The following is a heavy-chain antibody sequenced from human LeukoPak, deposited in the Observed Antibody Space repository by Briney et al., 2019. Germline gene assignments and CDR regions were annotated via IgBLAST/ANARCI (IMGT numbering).Heavy chain of an antibody. CDR2: IVPIFGTA. CDR1: GGTFSSYA. D-gene: IGHD5-18*01. J-gene: IGHJ4*02. Sequence: SVKVSCKASGGTFSSYAISWVRQAPGQGLEWIGGIVPIFGTANYAQKFQGRVTITSDESTSTAYMELSSLRSEDTAVYYCARHGYGYGQDDFDYWGQGTLVTVSS. V-gene: IGHV1-69*13. CDR3: ARHGYGYGQDDFDY.